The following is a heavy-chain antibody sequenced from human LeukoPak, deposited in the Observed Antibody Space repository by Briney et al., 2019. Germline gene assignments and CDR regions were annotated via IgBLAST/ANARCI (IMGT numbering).Heavy chain of an antibody. CDR1: GGSISSSSYY. D-gene: IGHD3-3*01. CDR2: IYYSGST. V-gene: IGHV4-39*01. J-gene: IGHJ5*02. Sequence: SETLSLTCTVSGGSISSSSYYWGWIRQPPGKGLEWIGSIYYSGSTCYNPSLKSRVTISVDTSKNQFSLKLSSVTAADTAVYYCARPYSTGDFWSGYFWFDPWGQGTLVTVSS. CDR3: ARPYSTGDFWSGYFWFDP.